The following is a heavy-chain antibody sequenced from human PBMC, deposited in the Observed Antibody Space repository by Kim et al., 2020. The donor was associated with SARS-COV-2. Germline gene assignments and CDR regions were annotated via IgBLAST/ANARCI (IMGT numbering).Heavy chain of an antibody. D-gene: IGHD2-2*01. J-gene: IGHJ4*01. V-gene: IGHV4-59*01. CDR2: IYYSGST. Sequence: SETLSHTCTVSGGSINSYSWSWIRQPPGKGLEWIGYIYYSGSTNYNPSLKSQVTISVDTSRNQFSLKLSSVTAADTAVYYCARDRIGYCSSTSCSLHFD. CDR3: ARDRIGYCSSTSCSLHFD. CDR1: GGSINSYS.